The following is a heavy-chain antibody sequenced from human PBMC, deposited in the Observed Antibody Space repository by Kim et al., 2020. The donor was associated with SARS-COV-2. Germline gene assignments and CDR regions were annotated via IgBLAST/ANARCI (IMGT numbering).Heavy chain of an antibody. V-gene: IGHV3-23*01. CDR1: GFTFSSYA. CDR2: ISGSGGST. J-gene: IGHJ4*02. D-gene: IGHD3-3*01. Sequence: GGSLRLSCAASGFTFSSYAMSWVRQAPGKGLEWVSAISGSGGSTYYADSVKGRFTISRDNSKNTLYLQMNSLRTEDTAVYYCAKAPPERITIFGVVIWDYYFDYWSQGTLVTVSS. CDR3: AKAPPERITIFGVVIWDYYFDY.